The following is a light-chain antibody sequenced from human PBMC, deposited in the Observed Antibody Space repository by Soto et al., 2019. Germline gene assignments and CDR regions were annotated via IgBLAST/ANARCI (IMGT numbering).Light chain of an antibody. CDR3: QQFGSTPFT. CDR1: QSVSSNY. CDR2: GAS. Sequence: EIVVTQSPGTLSLSPGERATLSCRASQSVSSNYLAWYQQKPGQAPRLLIYGASSRASDIPDRFSGSGSGTECPLIISRLEHEDFALYYCQQFGSTPFTFGPGTKVDVK. V-gene: IGKV3-20*01. J-gene: IGKJ3*01.